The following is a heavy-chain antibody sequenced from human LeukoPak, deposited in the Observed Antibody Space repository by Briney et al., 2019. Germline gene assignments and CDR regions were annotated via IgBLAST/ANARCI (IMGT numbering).Heavy chain of an antibody. CDR2: IYYSGST. D-gene: IGHD4-11*01. Sequence: SETLSLTCTVSGGSISSYYWGWIRQPPGKGLEWIGYIYYSGSTNYNPSLKSRVTISVDTSKNQFSLKLSSVTAADTAVYYCARRPADYSNYYYYYGMDVWGQGTTVTVSS. V-gene: IGHV4-59*08. J-gene: IGHJ6*02. CDR3: ARRPADYSNYYYYYGMDV. CDR1: GGSISSYY.